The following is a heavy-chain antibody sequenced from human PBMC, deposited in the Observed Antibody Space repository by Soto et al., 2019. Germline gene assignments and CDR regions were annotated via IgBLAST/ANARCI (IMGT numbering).Heavy chain of an antibody. CDR3: ARDSGGYLGY. CDR2: IKTDGSST. Sequence: EVQLVESGGNLVQPGGSLRLSCAASGFTFSSYWMHWVRQAPGKGLVWVSRIKTDGSSTNYADSVKGRFTISRDNAKNTLYLQMNSLRAEDTAVYYCARDSGGYLGYWGQGTLVTVSS. V-gene: IGHV3-74*01. J-gene: IGHJ4*02. D-gene: IGHD2-15*01. CDR1: GFTFSSYW.